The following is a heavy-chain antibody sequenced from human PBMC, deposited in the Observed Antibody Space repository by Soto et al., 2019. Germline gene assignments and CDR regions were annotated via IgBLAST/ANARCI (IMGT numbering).Heavy chain of an antibody. CDR2: IYHSGST. CDR1: GGSISSGGYS. CDR3: ARVPSP. Sequence: QLQLQESGSGLVKPSQTLSLTCAVSGGSISSGGYSWSWVRQPPGKGLEWIGYIYHSGSTYYNPXXXXXXXXXXXXXXXXXXXXXXXXXAXXXXXXXCARVPSPWGQGTLVTVSS. J-gene: IGHJ5*02. V-gene: IGHV4-30-2*01.